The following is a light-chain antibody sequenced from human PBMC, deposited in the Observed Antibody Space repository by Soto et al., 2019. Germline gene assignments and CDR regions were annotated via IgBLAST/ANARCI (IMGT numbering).Light chain of an antibody. V-gene: IGLV2-23*01. CDR2: EGS. Sequence: QSALTQPASVSGSPGQSITISCTGTSSDAGSYNLVSWYQQHPGKAPKLMIYEGSKRPSGVSNRFSGSKSGNTASLTISGLQAEDEADYYCCSYAGSSIHVVFGGGTKVTVL. J-gene: IGLJ2*01. CDR3: CSYAGSSIHVV. CDR1: SSDAGSYNL.